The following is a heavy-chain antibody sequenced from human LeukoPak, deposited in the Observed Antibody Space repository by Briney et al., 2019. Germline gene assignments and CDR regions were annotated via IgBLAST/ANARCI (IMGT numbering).Heavy chain of an antibody. Sequence: PGGSLRLSCAASGFTFSSYAMSWVRQAPGKGLEWVSAISGSGGSTYYADSVKGRFTTSRDNSKNTLYLQMNSLRAEDTAVYYCAKVGIAAAGIGRACWFDPWGQGTLVTVSS. CDR2: ISGSGGST. CDR3: AKVGIAAAGIGRACWFDP. CDR1: GFTFSSYA. J-gene: IGHJ5*02. D-gene: IGHD6-13*01. V-gene: IGHV3-23*01.